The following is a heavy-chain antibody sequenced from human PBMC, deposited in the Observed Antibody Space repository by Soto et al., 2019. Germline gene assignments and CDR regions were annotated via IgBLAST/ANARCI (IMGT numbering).Heavy chain of an antibody. V-gene: IGHV3-23*01. J-gene: IGHJ6*02. CDR2: ISGSGGST. CDR1: GFTFSSYA. Sequence: GGSLRLSCAASGFTFSSYAMSWVRQAPGKGLEWVSAISGSGGSTYYADSVKGRFTISRDNSKNTLYLQMNSLRAEDTAVYYCAKGPRYSIAAADAYYYYGMDVWGQGTTVTVSS. CDR3: AKGPRYSIAAADAYYYYGMDV. D-gene: IGHD6-13*01.